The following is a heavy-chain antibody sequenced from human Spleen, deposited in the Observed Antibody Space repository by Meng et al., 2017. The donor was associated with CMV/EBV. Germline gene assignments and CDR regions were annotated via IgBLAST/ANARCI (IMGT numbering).Heavy chain of an antibody. CDR2: IYNTGGT. CDR1: SVSSDSYY. Sequence: SVSSDSYYWSWIRQAPGKEMEWLGYIYNTGGTNYNPSLESRVTMSVDTSKNRFSLRVRSVTTADTAVYYCARSYDFWSGRPGWFDPWGQGTLVTVSS. J-gene: IGHJ5*02. CDR3: ARSYDFWSGRPGWFDP. V-gene: IGHV4-61*01. D-gene: IGHD3-3*01.